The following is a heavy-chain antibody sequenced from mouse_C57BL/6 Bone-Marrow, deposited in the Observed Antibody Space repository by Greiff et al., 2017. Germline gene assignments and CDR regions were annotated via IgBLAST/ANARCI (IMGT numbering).Heavy chain of an antibody. J-gene: IGHJ2*01. Sequence: QVQLQQPGAELVKPGASVKLSCTASGYTFTSYWMQWVQQRPGQGLEWIGELDPSDSSTNYNQKFKGKATLTVDKSSSTAYMQLSSLTSEDSAVYYCARRTALDYWGQGTTLTVSS. D-gene: IGHD3-3*01. CDR2: LDPSDSST. CDR3: ARRTALDY. CDR1: GYTFTSYW. V-gene: IGHV1-50*01.